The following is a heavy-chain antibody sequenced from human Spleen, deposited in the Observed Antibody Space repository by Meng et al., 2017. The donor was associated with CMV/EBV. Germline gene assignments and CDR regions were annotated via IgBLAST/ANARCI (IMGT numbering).Heavy chain of an antibody. CDR3: ARADMATAVALNYFDY. J-gene: IGHJ4*02. CDR1: GYTFTGYY. D-gene: IGHD5-18*01. Sequence: QVQLVHAGAECKKPGSSVKVSCKASGYTFTGYYMHWVRQAPGQGLEWMGWIKPNSGGTNYAQKLHGRVTMTRDTSISTAYMELSGLTSDDTAVYYCARADMATAVALNYFDYWGQGTLVTVSS. CDR2: IKPNSGGT. V-gene: IGHV1-2*02.